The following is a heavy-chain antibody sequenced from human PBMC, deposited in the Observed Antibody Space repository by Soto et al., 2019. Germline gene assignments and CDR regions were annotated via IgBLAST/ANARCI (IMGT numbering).Heavy chain of an antibody. CDR1: GFTFGRYA. Sequence: PGGSLRLSCVASGFTFGRYAMHWVRQPPGRGLEWVAVISYTGANTYYVGSVRGRFTISRDNSKNTLYLQMNSLRAEDTAMYYCANHMDDSGYFYVEGADHWGQGTLVTVSS. CDR3: ANHMDDSGYFYVEGADH. J-gene: IGHJ4*02. V-gene: IGHV3-30*01. D-gene: IGHD3-22*01. CDR2: ISYTGANT.